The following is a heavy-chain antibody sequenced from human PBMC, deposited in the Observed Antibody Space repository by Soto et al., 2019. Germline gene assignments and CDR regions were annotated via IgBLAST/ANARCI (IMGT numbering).Heavy chain of an antibody. V-gene: IGHV4-39*01. D-gene: IGHD5-18*01. J-gene: IGHJ4*02. CDR1: GGSISSSSYY. Sequence: QLQLQESGPGLVKPSETLSLTCTVSGGSISSSSYYWGWIRQPPGKGLEWIGSMYYTGSTYYNPPIKSRVSISVDTAQNQFSLKLNSVTAADTAVYYCAKYNYGLFDYWGQGTLVTVSS. CDR2: MYYTGST. CDR3: AKYNYGLFDY.